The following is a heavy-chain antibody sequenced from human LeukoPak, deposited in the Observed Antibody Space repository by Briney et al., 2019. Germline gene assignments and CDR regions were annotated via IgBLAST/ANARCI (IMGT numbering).Heavy chain of an antibody. CDR2: INTSGST. J-gene: IGHJ6*03. D-gene: IGHD5-24*01. CDR3: ARDVRGATINGGYYYYMDV. Sequence: SETLSLTCTVSGGSISSYYWSWIRQPAGKGLECIGRINTSGSTKYNPSLKSRVTMSLDTSKNQFSLKLSSVTAADTAVYYCARDVRGATINGGYYYYMDVWGKGTTVTVSS. V-gene: IGHV4-4*07. CDR1: GGSISSYY.